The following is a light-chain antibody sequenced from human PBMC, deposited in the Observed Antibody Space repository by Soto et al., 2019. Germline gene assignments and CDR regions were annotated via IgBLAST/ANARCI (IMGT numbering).Light chain of an antibody. J-gene: IGKJ1*01. CDR1: QSIDTY. V-gene: IGKV1-39*01. CDR3: QQSYSTLWT. Sequence: DIQMTQSPSSLSASVGDRVTLACRASQSIDTYLNWYQQKPGKAPKILMYTASSLQSGVPSRFSGSGAGTDFTLTISSLQPEDFATYYCQQSYSTLWTFGQGTKVDIK. CDR2: TAS.